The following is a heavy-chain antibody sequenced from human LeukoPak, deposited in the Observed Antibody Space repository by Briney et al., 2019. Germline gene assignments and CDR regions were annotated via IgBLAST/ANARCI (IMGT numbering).Heavy chain of an antibody. D-gene: IGHD3-10*01. CDR3: ARLARGTVFDY. J-gene: IGHJ4*02. Sequence: GGSPRLSCAASGFTFSSYWMSWVRQAPGKGLEWVANIKQDGSENFYVDSVKGRFTISRDNAKNSLYLQMNSLRGEDTAVYYCARLARGTVFDYWGQGTLVTVSS. CDR1: GFTFSSYW. CDR2: IKQDGSEN. V-gene: IGHV3-7*05.